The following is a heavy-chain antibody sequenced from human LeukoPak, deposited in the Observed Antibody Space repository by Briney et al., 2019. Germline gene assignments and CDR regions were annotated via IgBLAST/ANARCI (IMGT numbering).Heavy chain of an antibody. D-gene: IGHD3-10*01. CDR2: IIPIFGTA. V-gene: IGHV1-69*13. CDR3: AREDPDLHYYGSGSYGR. CDR1: GGTFSSYA. Sequence: SVKVSCKASGGTFSSYAISWVRQAPGQGLEWMGGIIPIFGTANYAQKFQGRVTITADESTSTAYMELSSLRSGDTAVYYCAREDPDLHYYGSGSYGRWGQGTLVTVSS. J-gene: IGHJ4*02.